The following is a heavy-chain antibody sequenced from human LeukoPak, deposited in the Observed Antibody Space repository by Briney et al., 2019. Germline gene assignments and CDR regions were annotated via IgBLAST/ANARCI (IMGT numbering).Heavy chain of an antibody. CDR3: ARGRVTTTSYCYYGMDV. CDR1: GGSFSGYY. J-gene: IGHJ6*04. Sequence: SETLSLTCAVYGGSFSGYYWTWIRQPPGKGLEWIGEINHTGGTNYNPSLKSRVTISVDTSKSQFSLKLSSVTAADTAVYYRARGRVTTTSYCYYGMDVWGRGTTVTVSS. D-gene: IGHD2-21*02. CDR2: INHTGGT. V-gene: IGHV4-34*01.